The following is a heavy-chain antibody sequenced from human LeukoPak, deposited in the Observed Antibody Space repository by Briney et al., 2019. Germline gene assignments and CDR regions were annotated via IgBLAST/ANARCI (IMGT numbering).Heavy chain of an antibody. CDR1: GGSISSYY. CDR3: ARDMYYYDSSGYDYNWFDP. V-gene: IGHV4-38-2*02. D-gene: IGHD3-22*01. Sequence: SETLSLTCTVSGGSISSYYWSWIRQPPGKGLEWIGSIYHSGSTYYNPSLKSRVTISIDTSKNQFTLKLSSVTAADTAVYYCARDMYYYDSSGYDYNWFDPWGQGTLVTVSP. CDR2: IYHSGST. J-gene: IGHJ5*02.